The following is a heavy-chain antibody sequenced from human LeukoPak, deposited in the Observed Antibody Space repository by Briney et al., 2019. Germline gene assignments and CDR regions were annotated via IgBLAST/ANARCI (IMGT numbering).Heavy chain of an antibody. Sequence: GGSLRLSCAASGFTFISYWMSWVRQAPGKGLEWVANIKQDASEKYYMDSVKGRFSISRDNAKNSLNLQMSSLRAEDTAVYYCVRVGWFGSKGALHDAFDFWGQGTMVTVSS. CDR2: IKQDASEK. J-gene: IGHJ3*01. CDR1: GFTFISYW. D-gene: IGHD3-10*01. CDR3: VRVGWFGSKGALHDAFDF. V-gene: IGHV3-7*01.